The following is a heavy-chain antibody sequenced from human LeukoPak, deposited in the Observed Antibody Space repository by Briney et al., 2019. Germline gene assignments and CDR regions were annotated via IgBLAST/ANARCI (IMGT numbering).Heavy chain of an antibody. CDR1: GGSISSGGYY. D-gene: IGHD5-18*01. CDR3: ARGARKTRRGYSYGFDY. CDR2: IYYSGST. J-gene: IGHJ4*02. V-gene: IGHV4-31*03. Sequence: SETLSLTCTVSGGSISSGGYYWSWIRQHPGKGLEWIGYIYYSGSTYYNPSLKSRVTISVDTSKNQFSLKLSSVTAADTAVYYCARGARKTRRGYSYGFDYWGQGTLVTVSS.